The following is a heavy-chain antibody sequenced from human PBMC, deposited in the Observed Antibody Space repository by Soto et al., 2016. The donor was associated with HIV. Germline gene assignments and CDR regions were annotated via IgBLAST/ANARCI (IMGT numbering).Heavy chain of an antibody. CDR2: IFDSGST. J-gene: IGHJ2*01. D-gene: IGHD7-27*01. CDR1: GGSISSGTYY. V-gene: IGHV4-31*03. Sequence: QVQLQESGPGLVKPSQTLSLTCTVSGGSISSGTYYWSWIRQHPEKGLEWIGYIFDSGSTYYNPSLKSRVTISVDTSKNQFSLKLSSVTAADTAVYYCARDLFLGSTRTGDLYGYWYFDLWAVAPWSLSRQ. CDR3: ARDLFLGSTRTGDLYGYWYFDL.